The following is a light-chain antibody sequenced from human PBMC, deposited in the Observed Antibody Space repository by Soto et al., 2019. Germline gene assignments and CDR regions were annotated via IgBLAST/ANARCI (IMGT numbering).Light chain of an antibody. Sequence: QSALTQPGCVSGSPAQAITISCTGTSSTVGGFNVVSWYQQHPGKAPKVIIYEGIKRPSGVSNRFSGSNSGSTASLTISGLQAEDEADYYCCSYVGATTYVFGTGTKVTVL. CDR3: CSYVGATTYV. V-gene: IGLV2-23*01. CDR2: EGI. J-gene: IGLJ1*01. CDR1: SSTVGGFNV.